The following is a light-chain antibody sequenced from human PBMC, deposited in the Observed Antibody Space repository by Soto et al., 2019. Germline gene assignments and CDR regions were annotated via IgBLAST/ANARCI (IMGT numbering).Light chain of an antibody. CDR3: QQYNNWPQWS. CDR2: GAS. Sequence: EIGMTQSPATLSVSPGERATLSCRASQSVSSNLAWYQQKPGQAPRLLIYGASTRATGIPARFSGSGSGTEFTLTISSLQSEDFAVYYCQQYNNWPQWSLGQGTKLEIK. CDR1: QSVSSN. J-gene: IGKJ2*01. V-gene: IGKV3-15*01.